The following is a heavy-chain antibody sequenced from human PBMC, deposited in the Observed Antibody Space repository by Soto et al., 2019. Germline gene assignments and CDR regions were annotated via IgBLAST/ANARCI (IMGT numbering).Heavy chain of an antibody. V-gene: IGHV1-18*04. CDR2: ISGYSGNA. J-gene: IGHJ4*02. D-gene: IGHD4-17*01. CDR3: AKRTSGTTWGESDY. CDR1: GYIFSDYG. Sequence: QVQVMQSGAEVKKPGDSVKVSCKTSGYIFSDYGINWVRQAPGQGLEWMGWISGYSGNANLAQKLQGRVTMTTDKSTRTAYMELRRLRSDDTAVYYCAKRTSGTTWGESDYWGQGTLVTVSS.